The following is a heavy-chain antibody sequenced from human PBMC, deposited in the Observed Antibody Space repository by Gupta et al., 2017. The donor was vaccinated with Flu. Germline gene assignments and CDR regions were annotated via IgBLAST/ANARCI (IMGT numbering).Heavy chain of an antibody. CDR2: TSHRGST. V-gene: IGHV4-34*01. Sequence: QLQQWGAGLLKPSDTLSLTCAVYGVSFSNYYWSWIRQSPGKGLEWIGETSHRGSTHYNPSLKTRITISVDTSQKQFSLKLTSVTAADTAMYYCAAHNWNYHFWDQGTLVTVSS. CDR3: AAHNWNYHF. CDR1: GVSFSNYY. D-gene: IGHD1-7*01. J-gene: IGHJ4*02.